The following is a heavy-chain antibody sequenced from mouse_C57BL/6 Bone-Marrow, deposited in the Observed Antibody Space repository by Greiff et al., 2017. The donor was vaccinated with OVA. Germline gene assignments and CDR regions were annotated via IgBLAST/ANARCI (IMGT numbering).Heavy chain of an antibody. V-gene: IGHV5-4*01. CDR2: ISDGGSYT. Sequence: EVKLMESGGGLVKPGGSLKLSCAASGFTFSSYAMSWVRQTPEKRLEWVATISDGGSYTYYPDNVKGRFTISRDNAKNNLYLQMSHLKSEDTAMYYCAGDRGSSFYYAMDYWGQGTSVTVSS. J-gene: IGHJ4*01. CDR1: GFTFSSYA. D-gene: IGHD1-1*01. CDR3: AGDRGSSFYYAMDY.